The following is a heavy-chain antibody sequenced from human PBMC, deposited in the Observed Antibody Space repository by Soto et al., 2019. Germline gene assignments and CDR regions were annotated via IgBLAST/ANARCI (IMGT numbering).Heavy chain of an antibody. J-gene: IGHJ5*02. D-gene: IGHD4-17*01. Sequence: PGGSLRVSCGASAFDFNNYWMHCVRQDPGKGLVWVSRINGDGSDTKYADSVKGRFTISRDNAKKTVYLQMNSLRAEDTAVYYCARDQTTGDWFDAWGQGTLVTVSS. CDR2: INGDGSDT. CDR1: AFDFNNYW. CDR3: ARDQTTGDWFDA. V-gene: IGHV3-74*03.